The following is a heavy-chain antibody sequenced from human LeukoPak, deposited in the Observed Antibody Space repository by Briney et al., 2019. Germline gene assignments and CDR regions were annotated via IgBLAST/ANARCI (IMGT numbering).Heavy chain of an antibody. CDR3: ARGKDGAGIHYVKSDAFEI. Sequence: ASVKVSCKASGYTFTSYGISWVRQAPGQGLEWMGWISANNGNTNYAQKLQGRVTMTTDTSTSTAYMELRSLRSDDTDVYYCARGKDGAGIHYVKSDAFEIWGQGTMVTVSS. CDR1: GYTFTSYG. J-gene: IGHJ3*02. CDR2: ISANNGNT. V-gene: IGHV1-18*01. D-gene: IGHD3-10*01.